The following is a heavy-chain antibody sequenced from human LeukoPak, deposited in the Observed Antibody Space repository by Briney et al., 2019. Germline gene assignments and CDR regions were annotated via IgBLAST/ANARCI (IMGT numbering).Heavy chain of an antibody. CDR2: ISWDSGRA. J-gene: IGHJ6*02. Sequence: SGGSLRLSCAASGFIFGDHAMHWVRQAPEKGLEWVSYISWDSGRAGYADSVKGRFTISRDNSKNSLFLQMNSLTADDTAVYYCAKAGSMVRGVTTYYYAMDVWGQGTAVTVSS. CDR3: AKAGSMVRGVTTYYYAMDV. D-gene: IGHD3-10*01. V-gene: IGHV3-9*01. CDR1: GFIFGDHA.